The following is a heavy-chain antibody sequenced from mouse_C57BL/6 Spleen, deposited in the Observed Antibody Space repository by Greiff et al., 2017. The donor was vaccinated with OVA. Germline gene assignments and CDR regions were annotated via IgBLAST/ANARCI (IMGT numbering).Heavy chain of an antibody. J-gene: IGHJ2*01. V-gene: IGHV1-80*01. CDR1: GYAFSSYW. D-gene: IGHD3-2*02. CDR2: IYPGDGDT. CDR3: ARGSSGYNFDY. Sequence: QVQLQQSGAELVKPGASVKISCKASGYAFSSYWMNWVKQRPGKGLEWIGQIYPGDGDTNYNGKFKGKATLTADKSSSTAYMQLSSLTSEDSAVYFCARGSSGYNFDYWGQGTTLTVSS.